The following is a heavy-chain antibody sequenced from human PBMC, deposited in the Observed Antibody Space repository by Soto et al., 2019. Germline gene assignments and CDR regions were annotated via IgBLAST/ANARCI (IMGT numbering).Heavy chain of an antibody. CDR2: IHYSGST. CDR3: GRSGSGRYGMEV. CDR1: GGSISSGDYY. J-gene: IGHJ6*02. V-gene: IGHV4-30-4*01. Sequence: QVQLQESGPGLVKPSQTLSLTCTVSGGSISSGDYYWSWIRQPPGKGLEWIGYIHYSGSTYYNPSVKSRVSMSVDTSKNQLSLKRSAVTAADTAVYYCGRSGSGRYGMEVWGQGTTVTVSS. D-gene: IGHD3-10*01.